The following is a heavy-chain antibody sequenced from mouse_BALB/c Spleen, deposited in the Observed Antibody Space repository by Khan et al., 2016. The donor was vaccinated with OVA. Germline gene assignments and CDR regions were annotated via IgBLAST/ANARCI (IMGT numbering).Heavy chain of an antibody. CDR1: GFSFTDYM. Sequence: EVQLQESGPELVKPGASVKISCKTSGFSFTDYMMLWVKQSHGKSLEWIGSINPYYGSTTYNLKFKDKATLTVDKSSNTAYMQLNNLTSEDSAVDDCARSWWLQGLFAYWGQGTLVTVSA. J-gene: IGHJ3*01. V-gene: IGHV1-39*01. CDR2: INPYYGST. D-gene: IGHD1-1*02. CDR3: ARSWWLQGLFAY.